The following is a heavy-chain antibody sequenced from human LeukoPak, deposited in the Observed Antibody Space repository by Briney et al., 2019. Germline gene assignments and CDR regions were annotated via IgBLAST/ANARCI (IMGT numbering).Heavy chain of an antibody. V-gene: IGHV1-2*02. CDR1: GYTFTSYY. CDR3: ALPTIVGTTNYP. Sequence: GASVKVSCKASGYTFTSYYMHWVRQAPGQGLEWMGWINPNNGGTNYAQKFQGRVTMTRDTSISTAYMELSRLRSDDTAVYYCALPTIVGTTNYPWGQGALVTVSS. D-gene: IGHD1-26*01. CDR2: INPNNGGT. J-gene: IGHJ5*02.